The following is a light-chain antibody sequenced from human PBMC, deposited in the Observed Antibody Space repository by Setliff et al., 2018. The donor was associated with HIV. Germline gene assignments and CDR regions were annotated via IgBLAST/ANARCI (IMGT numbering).Light chain of an antibody. CDR3: SSYTSSSTYV. Sequence: QSVLTQPASVSGSPGQSITISCTGTSSDVGGSNYVSWYQQYPDKAPKLMIYDVTNRPSGISNRFSGSKSGNTASLTISGLQAEDEADYYCSSYTSSSTYVFGTGTKVTVL. V-gene: IGLV2-14*03. CDR2: DVT. J-gene: IGLJ1*01. CDR1: SSDVGGSNY.